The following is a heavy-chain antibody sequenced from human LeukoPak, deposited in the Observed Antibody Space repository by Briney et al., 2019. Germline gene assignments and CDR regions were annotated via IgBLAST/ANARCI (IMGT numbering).Heavy chain of an antibody. V-gene: IGHV3-53*01. J-gene: IGHJ4*02. Sequence: PGGSLRLSCAASGFTVSSNYMSWVRQAPGKGLEWVSLIYSDGNTYYADSAKGRFTISRDNSKNTLYLQMNSLRAEDTAVYYCARDYPSFDYWGQGTLVTVSS. CDR1: GFTVSSNY. CDR3: ARDYPSFDY. D-gene: IGHD3-16*02. CDR2: IYSDGNT.